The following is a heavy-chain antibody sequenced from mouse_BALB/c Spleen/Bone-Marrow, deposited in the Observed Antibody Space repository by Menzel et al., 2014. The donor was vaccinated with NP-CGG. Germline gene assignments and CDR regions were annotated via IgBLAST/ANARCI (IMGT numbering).Heavy chain of an antibody. CDR2: ISDGGSYT. J-gene: IGHJ3*01. CDR3: ARDGSYAY. Sequence: EVKLEESGGGLVKPGGSLKLSCAASGFTFSDYYMHWVRQTPEKRLGWVATISDGGSYTYYPDSVKGLFTISRDNAKNNLYLQLSSLKSEDTAMYYCARDGSYAYWGQGTLVTVSA. CDR1: GFTFSDYY. D-gene: IGHD1-1*02. V-gene: IGHV5-4*02.